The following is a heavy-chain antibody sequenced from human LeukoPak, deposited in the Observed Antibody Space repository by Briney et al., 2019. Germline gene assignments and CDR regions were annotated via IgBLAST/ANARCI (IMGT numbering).Heavy chain of an antibody. V-gene: IGHV1-8*01. CDR2: MNPNSGNT. D-gene: IGHD2-8*01. Sequence: GASVKVSCKASGYTFTSYDINWVRQATGQGLEWMGWMNPNSGNTGYAQKFQGRVTMTRNTSISTAYMELSSLRSEDTAVYYCARGPSKYCTNSVCLHKTRGSRLGYWGQGTLVTVSS. CDR3: ARGPSKYCTNSVCLHKTRGSRLGY. CDR1: GYTFTSYD. J-gene: IGHJ4*02.